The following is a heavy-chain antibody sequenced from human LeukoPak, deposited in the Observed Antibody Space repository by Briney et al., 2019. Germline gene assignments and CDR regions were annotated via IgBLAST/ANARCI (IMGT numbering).Heavy chain of an antibody. Sequence: GGSLRLSCATSGFTFSNYAMTWVRQAPGKGLEWVSAISGGGGTTYYADSVKGRFTISRDNSKNTLYLQMNSLRAEDTAVYYCAKRGQVYYDSSGYLLAYWGQGTLVTVSS. D-gene: IGHD3-22*01. J-gene: IGHJ4*02. CDR1: GFTFSNYA. V-gene: IGHV3-23*01. CDR2: ISGGGGTT. CDR3: AKRGQVYYDSSGYLLAY.